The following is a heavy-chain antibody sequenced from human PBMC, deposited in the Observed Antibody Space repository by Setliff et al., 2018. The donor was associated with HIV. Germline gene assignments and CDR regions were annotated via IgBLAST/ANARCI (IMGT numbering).Heavy chain of an antibody. CDR1: GGSISSGSYY. CDR3: ARSGSYYYYYYMDV. V-gene: IGHV4-61*09. J-gene: IGHJ6*03. D-gene: IGHD1-26*01. CDR2: IYTSGST. Sequence: PSETLSLTCTVSGGSISSGSYYWSWIRQPAGKGLEWIGHIYTSGSTNYNPSLKSRVTISVDTSRNQFSLKLSSVTAADTAVYYCARSGSYYYYYYMDVWGKGTTVTVSS.